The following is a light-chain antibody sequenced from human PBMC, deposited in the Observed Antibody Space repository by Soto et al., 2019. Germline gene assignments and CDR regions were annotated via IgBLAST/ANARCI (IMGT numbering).Light chain of an antibody. Sequence: EIVLTQSPDTLSLAPGDTATLSCRASQSLSSSYLAWYQQRPGQAPRLLIYGASSRATGIPDRFRGSGSGTDFTLTISRLEPEDFAIYYCQQREDWPRAFGGGTKVEFK. CDR1: QSLSSSY. V-gene: IGKV3D-20*02. CDR2: GAS. J-gene: IGKJ4*01. CDR3: QQREDWPRA.